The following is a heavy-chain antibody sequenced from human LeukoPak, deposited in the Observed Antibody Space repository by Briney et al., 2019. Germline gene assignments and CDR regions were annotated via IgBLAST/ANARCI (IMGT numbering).Heavy chain of an antibody. D-gene: IGHD3-22*01. CDR2: IYSSGTA. Sequence: PSQTLSLTCTVSGDSISSGDYYWSWVRQPPEKGLEWIGYIYSSGTAYYNPSLKSRVTISVDTSKNQFSLKLSSVTAADTAVYYCARGYYYDSSGYYREEYFQHWGQGTLVTVSS. CDR3: ARGYYYDSSGYYREEYFQH. J-gene: IGHJ1*01. V-gene: IGHV4-30-4*01. CDR1: GDSISSGDYY.